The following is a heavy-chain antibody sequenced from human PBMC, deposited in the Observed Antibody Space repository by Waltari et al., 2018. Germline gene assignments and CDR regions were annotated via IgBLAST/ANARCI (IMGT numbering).Heavy chain of an antibody. D-gene: IGHD6-19*01. J-gene: IGHJ4*02. V-gene: IGHV3-30-3*01. CDR3: ARTAQWLEPRGYYFDY. Sequence: QVQLVESGGGVVQPGRSLRLSCAASGFPFSSYAMHWVRQAPGKGLEWVAVISYDGSNKYYADSVKGRFTISRDNSKNTLYLQMNSLRAEDTAVYYCARTAQWLEPRGYYFDYWGQGTLVTVSS. CDR1: GFPFSSYA. CDR2: ISYDGSNK.